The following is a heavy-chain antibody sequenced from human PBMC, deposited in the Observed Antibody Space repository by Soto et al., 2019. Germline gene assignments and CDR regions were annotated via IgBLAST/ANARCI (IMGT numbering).Heavy chain of an antibody. V-gene: IGHV1-69*12. CDR1: GVTFSTDS. CDR3: AREIDGYYGMDV. CDR2: IIPMCGTA. Sequence: QVQLVQSGAEVKKHGSSVKVSCKASGVTFSTDSISCVRQAPGQGLEWMGGIIPMCGTANNAQKFQGRVTITADESTSTAYMELSSLRSEDTAVYFWAREIDGYYGMDVWGQGPTVTVAS. J-gene: IGHJ6*02.